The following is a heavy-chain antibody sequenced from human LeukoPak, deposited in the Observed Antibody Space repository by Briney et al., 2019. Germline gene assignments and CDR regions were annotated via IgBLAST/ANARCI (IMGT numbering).Heavy chain of an antibody. CDR3: ARESIAAPY. V-gene: IGHV3-9*01. J-gene: IGHJ4*02. D-gene: IGHD6-6*01. CDR1: GFTFDDYA. Sequence: GGSLRLSCAASGFTFDDYAMHWVRQAPGKGLEWVSGTSWNSGSIGYAGSVKGRFTISRDNAKNSLYLQMNSLRAEDTAVYYCARESIAAPYWGQGTLVTVSS. CDR2: TSWNSGSI.